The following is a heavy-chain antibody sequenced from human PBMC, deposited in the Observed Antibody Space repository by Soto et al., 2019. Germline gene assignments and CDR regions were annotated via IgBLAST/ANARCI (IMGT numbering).Heavy chain of an antibody. J-gene: IGHJ6*01. V-gene: IGHV4-59*01. CDR1: GGSISSYY. CDR2: IYYSGST. CDR3: AGEEQSLVRGMDV. Sequence: AETLSLTCTVSGGSISSYYWSWIRQPPGKGLEWIGYIYYSGSTNYNPSLKSRVTISVDTSKNKFSLKLSSVTAADTAVYYCAGEEQSLVRGMDVGRQLTTVTVSS. D-gene: IGHD6-19*01.